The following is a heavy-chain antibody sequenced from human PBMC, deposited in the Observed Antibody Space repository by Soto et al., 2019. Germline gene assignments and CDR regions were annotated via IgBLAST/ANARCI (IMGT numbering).Heavy chain of an antibody. CDR1: GGSINNYN. CDR3: ARERTYQLSGDDALDI. V-gene: IGHV4-4*07. CDR2: IYSSGST. D-gene: IGHD2-2*01. J-gene: IGHJ3*02. Sequence: QVQLQESGPGLVRPSETLSLTCSVSGGSINNYNWNWIRQSAGKGVEWIGRIYSSGSTNYNPSLKSRVTMSVDTSNNHISLRLTSVTAADTAMYYCARERTYQLSGDDALDIWGQGTMVTVSS.